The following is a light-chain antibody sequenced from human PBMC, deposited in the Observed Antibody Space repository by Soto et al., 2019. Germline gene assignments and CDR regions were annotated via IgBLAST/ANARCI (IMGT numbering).Light chain of an antibody. CDR1: SCDIGGYNY. CDR3: SSYTSSSTLV. CDR2: EVS. J-gene: IGLJ2*01. V-gene: IGLV2-14*01. Sequence: QSVLTQPASVSGSPGQSITISCTGTSCDIGGYNYVSWYQQHPGKAPKLMMYEVSNRPSGVSNPFSGSKSGNTASLTISGLQAEDEADYYCSSYTSSSTLVFGGGTKVTVL.